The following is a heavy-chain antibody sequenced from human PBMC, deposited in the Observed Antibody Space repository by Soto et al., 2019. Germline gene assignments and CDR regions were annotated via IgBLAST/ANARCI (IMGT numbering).Heavy chain of an antibody. CDR1: GYTFTVYY. CDR3: ERDLEKGGVIEGFDY. CDR2: INPKSGGT. Sequence: AAGKVSCKASGYTFTVYYMHWVRQAPGQGLEWMGWINPKSGGTMYPQKFQGRVTMTWDTSISTAYMALTRLRSDDTAVYYCERDLEKGGVIEGFDYCGQGPLVPV. J-gene: IGHJ4*02. D-gene: IGHD1-1*01. V-gene: IGHV1-2*02.